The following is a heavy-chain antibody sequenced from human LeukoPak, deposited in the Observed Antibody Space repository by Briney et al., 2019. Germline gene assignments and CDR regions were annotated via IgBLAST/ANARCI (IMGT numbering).Heavy chain of an antibody. D-gene: IGHD3-10*01. CDR3: TASMVRGVYFDY. J-gene: IGHJ4*02. Sequence: GGSLRLSCAASGFTFSNAWMSWVRQAPGKGLEWVGRIKSKTDGGTTDYAAPVKGRFTISRDDSKNMLYLQMNSLKTEDTAIYYCTASMVRGVYFDYWGQGTLVTVSS. CDR1: GFTFSNAW. CDR2: IKSKTDGGTT. V-gene: IGHV3-15*01.